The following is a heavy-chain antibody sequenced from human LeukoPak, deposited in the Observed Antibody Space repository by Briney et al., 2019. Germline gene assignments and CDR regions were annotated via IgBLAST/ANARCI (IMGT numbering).Heavy chain of an antibody. CDR2: ISSSGSTI. V-gene: IGHV3-48*03. D-gene: IGHD5-24*01. J-gene: IGHJ5*02. Sequence: GGSLRLSCAASGFTFSSYDMNWVRQAPGKGLEWVSYISSSGSTIYYADSVKGRFTISRDNAKNSLYLQMNSLRAEDTAVYYCARDRMAQGRFDPWGQGTLVTVSS. CDR1: GFTFSSYD. CDR3: ARDRMAQGRFDP.